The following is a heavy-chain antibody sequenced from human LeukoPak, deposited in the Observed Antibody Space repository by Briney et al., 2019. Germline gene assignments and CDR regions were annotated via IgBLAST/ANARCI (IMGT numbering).Heavy chain of an antibody. CDR2: IHNDVTST. D-gene: IGHD6-19*01. V-gene: IGHV3-74*03. CDR1: GFVFNRYY. J-gene: IGHJ4*02. Sequence: GGSLRLSCAASGFVFNRYYMHWVRQVPGERLVWVSHIHNDVTSTKYADSVKGRFTISRDNAKNSLYLQMNSLRAEDTALYYCARDRDNVAGTRGYFDYWGQGALVTVSS. CDR3: ARDRDNVAGTRGYFDY.